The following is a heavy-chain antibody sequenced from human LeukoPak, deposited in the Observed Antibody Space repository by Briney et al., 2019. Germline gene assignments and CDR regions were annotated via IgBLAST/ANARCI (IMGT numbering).Heavy chain of an antibody. Sequence: GRSLRLSCAASGFTFSSYAMSWVRQAPGNGLGWVSAISGSGGSTYYADSVKGRFTTSRDNSKNTLYLQMNSLRAEDTAVYYCAKSAGGVGDYYFDYWGQGTLVTVSS. CDR3: AKSAGGVGDYYFDY. V-gene: IGHV3-23*01. D-gene: IGHD2-8*01. CDR1: GFTFSSYA. CDR2: ISGSGGST. J-gene: IGHJ4*02.